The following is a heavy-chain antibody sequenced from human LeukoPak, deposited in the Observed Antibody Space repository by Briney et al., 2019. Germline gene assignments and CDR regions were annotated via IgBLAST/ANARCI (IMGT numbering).Heavy chain of an antibody. D-gene: IGHD2-8*01. J-gene: IGHJ6*02. CDR3: ARGVVPRSYYYYGMDV. CDR1: GFTFSSYG. Sequence: GRSLRLSCAASGFTFSSYGMHWVRQAPGKGLEWVAVISYDGSNKYYADSVKDRFTISRDNSKNTLYLQMNSLRGEDTAVYYCARGVVPRSYYYYGMDVWGQGTTVTVSS. CDR2: ISYDGSNK. V-gene: IGHV3-30*03.